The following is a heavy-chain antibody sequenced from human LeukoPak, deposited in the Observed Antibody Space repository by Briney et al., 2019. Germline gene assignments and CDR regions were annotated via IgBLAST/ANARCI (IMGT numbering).Heavy chain of an antibody. CDR2: ISGSGGGP. CDR3: AKGGGDYYYGSGSSSTAQYFDY. CDR1: GFNFSRYA. V-gene: IGHV3-23*01. J-gene: IGHJ4*02. Sequence: GGSLRLSCAAFGFNFSRYAMAWVREAPGKGLEWVSAISGSGGGPYYADSVKGRFTISRDNSKNTLYLQMNSLRAEDTAVYYCAKGGGDYYYGSGSSSTAQYFDYWGRGTLVTVSS. D-gene: IGHD3-10*01.